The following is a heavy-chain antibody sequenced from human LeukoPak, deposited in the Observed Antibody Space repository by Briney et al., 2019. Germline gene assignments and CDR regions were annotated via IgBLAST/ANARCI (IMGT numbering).Heavy chain of an antibody. CDR3: AILADIVAVPAAPFDY. D-gene: IGHD2-2*01. CDR1: GYTFTGYY. V-gene: IGHV1-2*06. Sequence: ASVKVSCKASGYTFTGYYMHWVRQAPGQGLEWMGRINPNSGGTNYAQKFQGRVTMTRDTSISTAYMELSRLRSDDTAVYYCAILADIVAVPAAPFDYWGQGTLVTVSS. J-gene: IGHJ4*02. CDR2: INPNSGGT.